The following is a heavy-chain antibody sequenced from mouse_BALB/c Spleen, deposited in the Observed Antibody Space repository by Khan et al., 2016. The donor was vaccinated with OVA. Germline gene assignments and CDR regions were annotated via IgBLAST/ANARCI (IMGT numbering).Heavy chain of an antibody. Sequence: VRLQQSGAELVRSGASVNLSCTASGFSIKDYYMHWVKQRPEQGPEWIGWIDPENGDTEYAPKFQGKATVTADTSSNTAYLQLSSLTSEDTAVYYCKRADVRFAYWGQGTLVTVSA. J-gene: IGHJ3*01. D-gene: IGHD3-3*01. CDR2: IDPENGDT. V-gene: IGHV14-4*02. CDR3: KRADVRFAY. CDR1: GFSIKDYY.